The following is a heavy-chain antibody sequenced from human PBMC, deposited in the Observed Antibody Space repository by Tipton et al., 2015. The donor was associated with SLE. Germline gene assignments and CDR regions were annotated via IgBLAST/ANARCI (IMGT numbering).Heavy chain of an antibody. D-gene: IGHD3/OR15-3a*01. Sequence: TLSLTCGVKGVSFSGYYWSWIRQPPGKGLEWIGGINHSGGTNYNPSLKSRVTISVDTSKNQFSLKLSSVTAADTAVYYCARAPGLDRDYYYYYYMDVWGKGTTVTVSS. CDR2: INHSGGT. CDR3: ARAPGLDRDYYYYYYMDV. V-gene: IGHV4-34*01. J-gene: IGHJ6*03. CDR1: GVSFSGYY.